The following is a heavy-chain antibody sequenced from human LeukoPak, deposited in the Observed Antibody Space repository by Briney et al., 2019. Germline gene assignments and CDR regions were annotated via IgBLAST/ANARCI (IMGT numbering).Heavy chain of an antibody. CDR3: ASSGPGDYAGYAFDI. Sequence: PSETLSLTCTVSGGSISSGGYYWSWIRQHPGKGLEWIGYIYYSGSTYYNPSLKSRVTISVDTSKNQFSLKLSSVTAADTAVCYCASSGPGDYAGYAFDIWGQGTMVTVSS. D-gene: IGHD4-17*01. V-gene: IGHV4-31*03. CDR1: GGSISSGGYY. CDR2: IYYSGST. J-gene: IGHJ3*02.